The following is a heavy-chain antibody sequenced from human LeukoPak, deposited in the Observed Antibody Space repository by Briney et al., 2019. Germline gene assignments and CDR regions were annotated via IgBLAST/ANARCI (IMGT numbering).Heavy chain of an antibody. Sequence: SVKVSCRASGGTFSSYAISWVRQAPGQGLEWMGRIIPIFGTANYAQKFQGRVTITTDESTSTAYMELSSLRSEDTAVYYCARGVLAYCGGDCYHNWFDPWGQGTLVTVSS. J-gene: IGHJ5*02. D-gene: IGHD2-21*02. CDR2: IIPIFGTA. V-gene: IGHV1-69*05. CDR1: GGTFSSYA. CDR3: ARGVLAYCGGDCYHNWFDP.